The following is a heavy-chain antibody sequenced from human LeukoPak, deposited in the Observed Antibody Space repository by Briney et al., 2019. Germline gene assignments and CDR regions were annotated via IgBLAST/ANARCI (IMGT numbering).Heavy chain of an antibody. CDR2: ISGSGGST. CDR1: GFTVSSNY. D-gene: IGHD6-19*01. J-gene: IGHJ4*02. V-gene: IGHV3-23*01. Sequence: PGGSLRLSCAASGFTVSSNYMSWVRQAPGKGLEWVSAISGSGGSTYYADSVKGRFTISRDNSQNTLYLQMNSLRAEDTAVYYCAKDLKGGQWLVQGYDYWGQGTLVTVSS. CDR3: AKDLKGGQWLVQGYDY.